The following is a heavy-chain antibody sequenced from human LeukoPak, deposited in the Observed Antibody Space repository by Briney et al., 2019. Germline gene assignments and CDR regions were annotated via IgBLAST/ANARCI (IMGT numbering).Heavy chain of an antibody. V-gene: IGHV4-31*03. CDR1: GGSISSGGYY. D-gene: IGHD5-12*01. CDR3: ARVTGSGYSGYEYYYYYGMDV. J-gene: IGHJ6*02. Sequence: PSETLSLTCTVSGGSISSGGYYWSWIRQHPGKGLEWIGYIYYSGSTYYNPSLKSRVTISVDTSKNQFSLKLSSVTAADTAVYYCARVTGSGYSGYEYYYYYGMDVWGQGTTVTVSS. CDR2: IYYSGST.